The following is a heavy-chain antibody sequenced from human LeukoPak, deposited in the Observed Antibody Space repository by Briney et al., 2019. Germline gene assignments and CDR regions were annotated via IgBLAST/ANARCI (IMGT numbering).Heavy chain of an antibody. CDR1: RFSFGNYW. CDR3: ARDSEHYDSGAYYDALDI. Sequence: GGSLRLSCEGSRFSFGNYWMNWVRQAPGKGLEWVAHIKQDGRVKYYVDSVKGRFTISRDNAKNSLYLQMDSLRAEDTAVYYCARDSEHYDSGAYYDALDIWGQGTLVTVSP. D-gene: IGHD3-22*01. V-gene: IGHV3-7*01. CDR2: IKQDGRVK. J-gene: IGHJ3*02.